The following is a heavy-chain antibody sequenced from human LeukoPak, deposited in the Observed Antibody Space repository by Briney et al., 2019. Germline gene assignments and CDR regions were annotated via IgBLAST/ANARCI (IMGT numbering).Heavy chain of an antibody. Sequence: SGPTLVNPTQTLTLTCTFSGFSLSTHGVGVGWIRQPPGKALEWLALIYWDDGERYSPSLRSRLTITKDTSKSQMVLTMTNMDPVDTATYYCAHRHDVRGVVVTFDSWGQGTLVTVSS. J-gene: IGHJ4*02. D-gene: IGHD3-10*02. CDR2: IYWDDGE. V-gene: IGHV2-5*02. CDR1: GFSLSTHGVG. CDR3: AHRHDVRGVVVTFDS.